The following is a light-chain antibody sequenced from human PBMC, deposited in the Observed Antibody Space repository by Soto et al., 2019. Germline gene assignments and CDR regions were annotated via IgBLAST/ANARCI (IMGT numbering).Light chain of an antibody. CDR1: QGISSY. Sequence: IPLTQSPSSLSASVGDRVTITCRASQGISSYLAWYQQKPGKAPKLLIYAASTLQSGVPSRFSGSGSGTDFTLTISSLQPEDFVTYYCQQLNSYPLTFGGGTKVEIK. CDR3: QQLNSYPLT. J-gene: IGKJ4*01. CDR2: AAS. V-gene: IGKV1-9*01.